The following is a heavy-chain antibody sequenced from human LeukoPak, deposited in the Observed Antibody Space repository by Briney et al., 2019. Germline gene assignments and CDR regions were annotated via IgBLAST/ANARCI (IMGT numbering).Heavy chain of an antibody. D-gene: IGHD4-17*01. CDR3: ARDLVTVTKGFDI. J-gene: IGHJ3*02. V-gene: IGHV4-59*11. Sequence: SETLSLTCAVSADSFSSHYWTWIRQPPGKGLEWIGYISYIGNTNYNPSLKSRVTISIDTSKNQFSLKLRSVTAADTAVYYCARDLVTVTKGFDIWGQGTMVSVSS. CDR2: ISYIGNT. CDR1: ADSFSSHY.